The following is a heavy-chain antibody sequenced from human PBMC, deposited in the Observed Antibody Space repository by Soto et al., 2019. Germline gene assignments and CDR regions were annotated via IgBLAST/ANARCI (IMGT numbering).Heavy chain of an antibody. J-gene: IGHJ5*02. Sequence: ASVKVSCKASGYTFTSYDINWVRQATGQGLEWMGWMNPNSGNTGYAQKFQGRVTMTRNTSISTAYMELSSLRSEDTAVYYCARGRLDDYGDYSWFDPWGQGTLVTVS. D-gene: IGHD4-17*01. CDR2: MNPNSGNT. CDR3: ARGRLDDYGDYSWFDP. V-gene: IGHV1-8*01. CDR1: GYTFTSYD.